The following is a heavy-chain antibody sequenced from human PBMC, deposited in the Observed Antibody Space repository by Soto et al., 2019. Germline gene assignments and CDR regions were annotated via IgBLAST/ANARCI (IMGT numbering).Heavy chain of an antibody. Sequence: QVQLVQSGAEVKKPGASVKVSCKVAGYGFTGYYIHWVRQAPGQGLEWMGWVKPSTGDTDYAQKFQGRVTMTRDTSSSTAYLEVSSLRIDDTAVYYCARDLHGSAWYFFDYWGQGTLVTVSS. CDR2: VKPSTGDT. V-gene: IGHV1-2*02. J-gene: IGHJ4*02. CDR3: ARDLHGSAWYFFDY. CDR1: GYGFTGYY. D-gene: IGHD6-13*01.